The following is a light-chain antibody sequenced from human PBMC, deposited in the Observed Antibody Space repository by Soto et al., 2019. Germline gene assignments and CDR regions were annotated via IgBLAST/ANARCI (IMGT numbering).Light chain of an antibody. V-gene: IGLV1-40*01. CDR1: GSNIGTYE. Sequence: QSVLTQPPSVSGAPGQTVTISCTGSGSNIGTYEVHWYQQLPGVAPKLMIFEATKRPSGVPPRFSASKSGNTASLTISGLRAEDEADYYCCSYGGTSSWVFGGGTKLTVL. J-gene: IGLJ3*02. CDR2: EAT. CDR3: CSYGGTSSWV.